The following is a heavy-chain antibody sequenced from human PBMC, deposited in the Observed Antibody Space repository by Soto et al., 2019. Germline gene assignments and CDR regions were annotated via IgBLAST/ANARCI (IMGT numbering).Heavy chain of an antibody. CDR3: ARPTVTTDYYYIYGMDV. D-gene: IGHD4-17*01. Sequence: EVQLLESGGGLVQPGGSLRLSCAASGFTFSSYAMSWVRQAPGKGLEWVSAISGSGGSTYYADSVKGPFTISRDKSKNTQYLQMASLRAEDTAVYYCARPTVTTDYYYIYGMDVWGQVTTVTVSS. J-gene: IGHJ6*02. V-gene: IGHV3-23*01. CDR1: GFTFSSYA. CDR2: ISGSGGST.